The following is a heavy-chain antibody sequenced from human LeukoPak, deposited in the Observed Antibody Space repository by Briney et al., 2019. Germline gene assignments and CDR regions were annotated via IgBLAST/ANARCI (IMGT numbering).Heavy chain of an antibody. CDR1: GFSFSSYA. CDR3: AKDANYFDSSGYLIPFDY. Sequence: GSLRLSCAASGFSFSSYAMSWVRQAPGKGLEWVSTISGSGDSTYYADSVKGRFTISRDNSKNTLHLQMNSLRVEDTALYYCAKDANYFDSSGYLIPFDYWGQGTLVTVSS. J-gene: IGHJ4*02. V-gene: IGHV3-23*01. CDR2: ISGSGDST. D-gene: IGHD3-22*01.